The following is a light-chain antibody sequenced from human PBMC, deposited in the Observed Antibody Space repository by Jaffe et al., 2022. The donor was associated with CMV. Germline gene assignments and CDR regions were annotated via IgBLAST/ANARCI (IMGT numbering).Light chain of an antibody. CDR3: QQNYSLPYT. J-gene: IGKJ2*01. CDR1: QNINNF. Sequence: DIQMTQSPSSLSASVGDRVTITCRAGQNINNFLHWFQQKPGKAPKLLIYAASNLQTGVPSRFSVTGSGTHFTLTISSLQPEDFASYYCQQNYSLPYTFGQGTKVEIE. V-gene: IGKV1-39*01. CDR2: AAS.